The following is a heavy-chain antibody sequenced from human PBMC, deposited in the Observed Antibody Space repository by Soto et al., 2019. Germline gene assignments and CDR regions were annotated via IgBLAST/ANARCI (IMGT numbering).Heavy chain of an antibody. CDR3: ANTGGYAHFDY. CDR1: GFTFSSSG. D-gene: IGHD5-12*01. V-gene: IGHV3-30*18. Sequence: QVQLVESGGGVVQPGRSLKLSCAASGFTFSSSGMHWVRQAPGKGLEWVAVISYDGSNKYYADSVKGRFTISRDNSKNTLYLQMNSLRAEDTAVYYCANTGGYAHFDYWGQGTLVTV. CDR2: ISYDGSNK. J-gene: IGHJ4*02.